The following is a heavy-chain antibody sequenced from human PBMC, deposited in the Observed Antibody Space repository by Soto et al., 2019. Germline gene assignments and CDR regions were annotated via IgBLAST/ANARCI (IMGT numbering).Heavy chain of an antibody. CDR1: GFTFSSYW. CDR3: ACDRPTDYYYYYGMDV. D-gene: IGHD6-6*01. CDR2: INSDGSST. Sequence: EVQLVESGGGLVQPGGSLRLSCAASGFTFSSYWMHWVRQAPGKGLVWVSRINSDGSSTSYSGSVKGRFTISRDNAKNTLYLQMNSLRAEDTAVYYCACDRPTDYYYYYGMDVWGQGTTVTVSS. V-gene: IGHV3-74*01. J-gene: IGHJ6*02.